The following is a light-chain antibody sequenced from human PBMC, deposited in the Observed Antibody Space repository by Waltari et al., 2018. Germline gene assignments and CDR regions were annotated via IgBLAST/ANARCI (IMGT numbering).Light chain of an antibody. J-gene: IGKJ4*01. Sequence: EIVLTQSPATLSLSPGEQATLSCRASQSVSSYLAWYQQKTGQAPRLLIYDASNWAPGIPARFSGSGSGKDFTITISSLEPEDFAVYYCQQRSNWTLTFGGGTKVEIK. CDR1: QSVSSY. V-gene: IGKV3-11*01. CDR2: DAS. CDR3: QQRSNWTLT.